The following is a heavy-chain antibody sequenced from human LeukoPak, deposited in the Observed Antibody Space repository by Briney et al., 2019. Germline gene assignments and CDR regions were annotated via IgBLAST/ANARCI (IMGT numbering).Heavy chain of an antibody. J-gene: IGHJ4*02. Sequence: SETLSLTCTVSGGSISSGDRYWSWIRQSPGKGLEWIGYIYSTGNTYYNPSLKSRVIISVDTSKNQFSLKLSSVTAADTAVYYCGAYYDSSGYYYWGQGTLVTVS. V-gene: IGHV4-30-4*01. D-gene: IGHD3-22*01. CDR1: GGSISSGDRY. CDR2: IYSTGNT. CDR3: GAYYDSSGYYY.